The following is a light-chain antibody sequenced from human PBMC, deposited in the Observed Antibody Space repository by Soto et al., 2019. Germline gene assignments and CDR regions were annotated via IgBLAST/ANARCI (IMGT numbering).Light chain of an antibody. CDR3: ASWDTSLKGWV. CDR1: SSNIGSNT. J-gene: IGLJ3*02. CDR2: SNN. Sequence: QSVLTQPPSASGTPGQRVTISCSGSSSNIGSNTANWYQQLPGTAPKLLIFSNNQRPSVVPDRFSGSRSGTSASLAISGLQYEDEADYYCASWDTSLKGWVFGGGTKVTVL. V-gene: IGLV1-44*01.